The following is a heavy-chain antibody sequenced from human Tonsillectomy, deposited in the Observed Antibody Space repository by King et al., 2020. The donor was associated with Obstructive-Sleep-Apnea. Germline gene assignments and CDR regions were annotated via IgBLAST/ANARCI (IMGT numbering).Heavy chain of an antibody. Sequence: VQLVESGAEVKRPGSSVKVSCKASGGTFSSYAFIWVRLAPGQGLEWMGEIIPLYSSTSNAEKFKGRVTITADESTSTAYMELSSLRSEDTAVYYCAGGVAARQYYYYGLDVWGQGTTVTVSS. CDR1: GGTFSSYA. CDR3: AGGVAARQYYYYGLDV. V-gene: IGHV1-69*01. CDR2: IIPLYSST. D-gene: IGHD6-6*01. J-gene: IGHJ6*02.